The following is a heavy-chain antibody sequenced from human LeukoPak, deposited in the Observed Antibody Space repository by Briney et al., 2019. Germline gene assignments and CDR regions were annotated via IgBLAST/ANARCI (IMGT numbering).Heavy chain of an antibody. CDR2: IYSGGST. Sequence: PGRSLRLSCAASGFTVSSNYMSWVRQAPGKGLEWVSVIYSGGSTYYADSVKGRFTISRDNSKNTLYLQMNSLRAEDTAVYYCARGPCRSASCWHFDYWGQGTLVTVSS. CDR3: ARGPCRSASCWHFDY. J-gene: IGHJ4*02. CDR1: GFTVSSNY. D-gene: IGHD2-15*01. V-gene: IGHV3-66*01.